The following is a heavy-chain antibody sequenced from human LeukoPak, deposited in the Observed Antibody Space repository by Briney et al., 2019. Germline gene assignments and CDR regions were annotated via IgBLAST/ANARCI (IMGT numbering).Heavy chain of an antibody. D-gene: IGHD4-11*01. CDR3: ARDQEPTVIAGGLASRGWLYFDY. CDR1: GYTFTSYY. J-gene: IGHJ4*02. V-gene: IGHV1-46*01. Sequence: ASVKVSCKASGYTFTSYYMHWVRQAPGQGLEWMGIINPSGGSTSYAQKFQGRVTMTRDMSTSTVYMELSSLRSEDTAVYYCARDQEPTVIAGGLASRGWLYFDYWGQGTLVTVSS. CDR2: INPSGGST.